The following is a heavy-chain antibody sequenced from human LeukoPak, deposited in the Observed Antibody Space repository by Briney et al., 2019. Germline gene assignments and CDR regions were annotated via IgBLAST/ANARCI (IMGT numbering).Heavy chain of an antibody. Sequence: GGSLRLSCAASGFTFSNYAMHWVRQAPGKGLEWLAVISYDGNRTDFADSVKGRFTVSRDNSKNTLYLQMSSLRAEDTAVYYCAREEGGPGFDYWGQGTLLTVSS. CDR2: ISYDGNRT. CDR3: AREEGGPGFDY. V-gene: IGHV3-30-3*01. CDR1: GFTFSNYA. D-gene: IGHD3-16*01. J-gene: IGHJ4*02.